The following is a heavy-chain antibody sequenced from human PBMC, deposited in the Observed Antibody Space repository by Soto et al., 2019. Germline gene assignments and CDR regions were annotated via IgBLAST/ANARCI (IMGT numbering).Heavy chain of an antibody. V-gene: IGHV4-34*01. Sequence: PSETLSLTSAVYGGSFSGYYWSWIRQPPGKGLEWIGEINHSGSTNYNPSLESRVTISVDTSKNHFSLKLTSVTAADTAVYYCARAGFDPWGQGTLVTVSS. J-gene: IGHJ5*02. CDR2: INHSGST. CDR1: GGSFSGYY. CDR3: ARAGFDP.